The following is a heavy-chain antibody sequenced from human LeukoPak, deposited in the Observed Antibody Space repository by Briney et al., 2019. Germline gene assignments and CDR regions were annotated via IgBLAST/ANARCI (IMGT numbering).Heavy chain of an antibody. CDR3: ARDRVYNYSYMDV. Sequence: GGSLRLSCAASGFTFSSYAMSWVRQAPGKGLEWVAFIRYDGSNKYYADSVKGRFTISRDNSKNTLYVQMNSLRAEDTAVYYCARDRVYNYSYMDVWGKGTTVTVSS. CDR1: GFTFSSYA. J-gene: IGHJ6*03. V-gene: IGHV3-30*02. CDR2: IRYDGSNK. D-gene: IGHD5-18*01.